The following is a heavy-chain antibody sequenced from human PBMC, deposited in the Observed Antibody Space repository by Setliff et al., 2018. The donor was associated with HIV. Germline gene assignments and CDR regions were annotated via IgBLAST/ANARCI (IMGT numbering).Heavy chain of an antibody. CDR2: IKQDGNEE. CDR3: VKSQSQWLRFDVFDL. V-gene: IGHV3-7*05. CDR1: GFTFWSYW. Sequence: LRLSCSASGFTFWSYWMTWVRQPPGKGLEWVANIKQDGNEEDYLDSVKGRFTISRDNAKNSLYLQMNSLRAEDSAVYYCVKSQSQWLRFDVFDLWGQGTMVTVSS. D-gene: IGHD5-12*01. J-gene: IGHJ3*01.